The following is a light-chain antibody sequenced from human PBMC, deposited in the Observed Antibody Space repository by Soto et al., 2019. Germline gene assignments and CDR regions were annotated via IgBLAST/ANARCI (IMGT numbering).Light chain of an antibody. CDR2: DVS. Sequence: QSVLTQPRSVSGSLGQSVTISCTGTSSDIGAYNYVSWYQQHPGKAPKLIIYDVSKRPSGVPDRFSGSKSGNTASLTISGLQAEDEADYYCCSYAGSQTWVFGGGTKVTVL. CDR1: SSDIGAYNY. J-gene: IGLJ3*02. CDR3: CSYAGSQTWV. V-gene: IGLV2-11*01.